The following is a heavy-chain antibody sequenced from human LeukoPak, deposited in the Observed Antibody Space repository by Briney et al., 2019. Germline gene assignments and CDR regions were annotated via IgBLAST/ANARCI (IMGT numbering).Heavy chain of an antibody. D-gene: IGHD4-11*01. CDR1: GGTFSSYA. V-gene: IGHV1-69*05. CDR2: IIPIFGTA. CDR3: ARGPPMTTVSGYFDY. Sequence: SVKVSCKASGGTFSSYAISWVRQAPGQGLEWMGGIIPIFGTANYAQKFQGRVTITTDESTSTAYMELSSLRSEDTAMYYCARGPPMTTVSGYFDYWGQGTLVTVSS. J-gene: IGHJ4*02.